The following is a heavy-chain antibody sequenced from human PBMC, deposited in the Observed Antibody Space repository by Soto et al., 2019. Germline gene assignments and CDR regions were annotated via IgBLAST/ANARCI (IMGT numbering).Heavy chain of an antibody. CDR1: GFTFSSYG. D-gene: IGHD3-10*01. J-gene: IGHJ4*02. V-gene: IGHV3-33*01. Sequence: QVQLVESGGGVVQPGRSLRLSCAASGFTFSSYGMHWVRQAPGKGLEWVAVIWYDGSNKYYADSVKGRFTISRDNSKNTLYLQMNSLRAEDTAVYYCAREVWRFGVRDYYFDYWGQGTLVTVSS. CDR3: AREVWRFGVRDYYFDY. CDR2: IWYDGSNK.